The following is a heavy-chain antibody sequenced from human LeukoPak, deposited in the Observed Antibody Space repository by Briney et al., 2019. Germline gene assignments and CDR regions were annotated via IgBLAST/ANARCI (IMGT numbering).Heavy chain of an antibody. D-gene: IGHD3-22*01. CDR2: MYLSGTT. CDR3: AGLVGRYSSGLYYYYFDY. Sequence: SETLSLTCTVSGDSINSLDLRSWVRQPPGKGLEWIGEMYLSGTTHSNPSVKSRVTISIDKSKIQFFLNLSSVTAADTAVYYCAGLVGRYSSGLYYYYFDYWGQGTLVTVSS. CDR1: GDSINSLDL. V-gene: IGHV4-4*02. J-gene: IGHJ4*02.